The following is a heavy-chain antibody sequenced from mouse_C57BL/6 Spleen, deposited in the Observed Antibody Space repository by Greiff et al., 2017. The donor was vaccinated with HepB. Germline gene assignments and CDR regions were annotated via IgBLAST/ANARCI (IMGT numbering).Heavy chain of an antibody. D-gene: IGHD2-4*01. CDR2: IDPETGGT. V-gene: IGHV1-15*01. J-gene: IGHJ2*01. CDR3: TRKPYDYDGSYYFDY. Sequence: QVHVKQSGAELVRPGASVTLSCKASGYTFTDYEMHWVKQTPVHGLEWIGAIDPETGGTAYNQKFKGKAILTADKSSSTAYMELRSLTSEDSAVYYCTRKPYDYDGSYYFDYWGQGTTLTVSS. CDR1: GYTFTDYE.